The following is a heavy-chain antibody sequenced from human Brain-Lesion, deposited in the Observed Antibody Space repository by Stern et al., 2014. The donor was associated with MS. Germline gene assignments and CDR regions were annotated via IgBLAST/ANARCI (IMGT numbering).Heavy chain of an antibody. CDR3: ARRGDSSSSGFDY. CDR2: IGPGDSDT. CDR1: GYRFTSNW. D-gene: IGHD6-6*01. Sequence: EVQLLQSGAEVKKPGESLKISCKGSGYRFTSNWIGWVRQMPGKGLEWMGIIGPGDSDTRYSPSFQGQVPISADKSISTASLQWSSLQASDTAMYYCARRGDSSSSGFDYWGQGTLVIVSS. V-gene: IGHV5-51*01. J-gene: IGHJ4*02.